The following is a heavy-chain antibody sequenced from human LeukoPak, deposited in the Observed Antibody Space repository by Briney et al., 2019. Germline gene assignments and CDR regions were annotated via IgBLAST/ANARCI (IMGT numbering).Heavy chain of an antibody. D-gene: IGHD2-21*02. CDR2: IDPNGGGT. V-gene: IGHV1-2*02. J-gene: IGHJ5*02. CDR1: GYTFTDYY. Sequence: GASVKGSCKASGYTFTDYYVHWVRQAPGQGLEWMGWIDPNGGGTNYPQKFQDRVVLTRDTSISTAYMELSSLRSDDTAVYFCARDVDTVVVTALASWGQGTLVTVSS. CDR3: ARDVDTVVVTALAS.